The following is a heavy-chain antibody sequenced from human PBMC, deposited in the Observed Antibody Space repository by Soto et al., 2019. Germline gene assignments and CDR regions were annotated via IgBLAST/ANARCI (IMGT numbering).Heavy chain of an antibody. Sequence: SETLSLTCTVSGGSVSSGSYYWSWIRQPPGKGLEWIGYIYYSGSTNYNPSLKSRVTISVDMSKSQFSLKLSSVTAADTAVYYCARDRMTFDYGGNSNYYGMDVWGQGTTVTVSS. V-gene: IGHV4-61*01. J-gene: IGHJ6*02. D-gene: IGHD4-17*01. CDR2: IYYSGST. CDR3: ARDRMTFDYGGNSNYYGMDV. CDR1: GGSVSSGSYY.